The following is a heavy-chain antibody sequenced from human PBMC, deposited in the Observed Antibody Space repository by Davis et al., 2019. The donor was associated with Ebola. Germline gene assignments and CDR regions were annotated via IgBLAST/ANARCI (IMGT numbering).Heavy chain of an antibody. CDR1: GGSISTSSYY. CDR2: IYYSGST. J-gene: IGHJ6*02. D-gene: IGHD6-6*01. CDR3: ARGYSSSSVYYYYYYGMDV. V-gene: IGHV4-39*01. Sequence: MPSETLSLTCTVSGGSISTSSYYWGWIRQPPGKGLEWIGSIYYSGSTYYNPSLKRRVTISVDTSKNQFSLKLSSVTAADTAVYYCARGYSSSSVYYYYYYGMDVWGQGTTVTVSS.